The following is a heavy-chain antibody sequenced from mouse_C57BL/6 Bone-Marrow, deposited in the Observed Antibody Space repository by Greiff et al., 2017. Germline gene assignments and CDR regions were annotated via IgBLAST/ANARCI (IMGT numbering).Heavy chain of an antibody. D-gene: IGHD1-1*01. Sequence: EVQLQQSGPELVKPGASVKISCKASGYTFTDYYMNWVKQSHGKSLEWIGDINPNNGGTSYNQKFKGKATLTVDKSSSTAYMELRSLTSEDSAVYYCARLGYYGSSHWYFDVWGTGTTVTVSS. J-gene: IGHJ1*03. CDR3: ARLGYYGSSHWYFDV. V-gene: IGHV1-26*01. CDR2: INPNNGGT. CDR1: GYTFTDYY.